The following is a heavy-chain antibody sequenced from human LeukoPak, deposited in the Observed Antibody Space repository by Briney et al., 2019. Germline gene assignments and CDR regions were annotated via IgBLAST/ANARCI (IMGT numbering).Heavy chain of an antibody. CDR3: AREQYYSDSSGYYGSAYYYYYYGMDV. D-gene: IGHD3-22*01. Sequence: GGSLRLSCAASGFTFSSYWMSWVRQAPGKGLEWVANIKQDGSEKYYVDSVKGRFTISRDNAKNSLYLQMNSLRAEDTAVYYCAREQYYSDSSGYYGSAYYYYYYGMDVWGQGTTVTVSS. CDR2: IKQDGSEK. J-gene: IGHJ6*02. CDR1: GFTFSSYW. V-gene: IGHV3-7*01.